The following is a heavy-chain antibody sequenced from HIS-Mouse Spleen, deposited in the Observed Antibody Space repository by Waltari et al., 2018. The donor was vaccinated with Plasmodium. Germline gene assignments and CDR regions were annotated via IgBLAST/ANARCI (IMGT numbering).Heavy chain of an antibody. CDR3: ARGRRIVVVTAPRGFFDY. Sequence: QVQLQQWGAGLLKPSETLSLTCAVYGGSFSGYYWSWIRQPPGKGLEWIGEINHSGSTKYTPSLKSRVTISVDTSKNQFSLKLSSVTAADTAVYYCARGRRIVVVTAPRGFFDYWGQGTLVTVSS. D-gene: IGHD2-21*02. V-gene: IGHV4-34*01. CDR2: INHSGST. J-gene: IGHJ4*02. CDR1: GGSFSGYY.